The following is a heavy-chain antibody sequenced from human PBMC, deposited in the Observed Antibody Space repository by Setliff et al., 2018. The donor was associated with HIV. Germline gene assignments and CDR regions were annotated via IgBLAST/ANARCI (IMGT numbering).Heavy chain of an antibody. V-gene: IGHV4-39*07. Sequence: PSETLSLTCTVSGGSISSSSYYWGWIRQPPGKGLEWIGSIYYSGSTYYNPSLKSRVTISVDTSKNQFSLKLSSVTAADTALYYCARSGALATSTWSPFDYWGHGNQVTVSS. CDR2: IYYSGST. CDR1: GGSISSSSYY. J-gene: IGHJ4*01. CDR3: ARSGALATSTWSPFDY. D-gene: IGHD6-19*01.